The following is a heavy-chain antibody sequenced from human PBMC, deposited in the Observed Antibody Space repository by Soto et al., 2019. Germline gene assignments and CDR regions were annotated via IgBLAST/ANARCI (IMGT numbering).Heavy chain of an antibody. CDR2: ISSGSSNM. CDR3: VREIASVDYDFWSGYYISPHDAFNI. J-gene: IGHJ3*02. V-gene: IGHV3-48*01. CDR1: GFTFISYD. Sequence: EVQLVESGGGLVQPGRSLRLSCAASGFTFISYDMNWVRQAPGKGLEWVSYISSGSSNMYYADSVRGRFTISRDNAKNSLYLQMASLRAEDTAVYYCVREIASVDYDFWSGYYISPHDAFNIWGQGTMVTVSS. D-gene: IGHD3-3*01.